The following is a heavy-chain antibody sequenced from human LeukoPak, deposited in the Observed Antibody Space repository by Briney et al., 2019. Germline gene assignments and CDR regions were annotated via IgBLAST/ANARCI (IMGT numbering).Heavy chain of an antibody. CDR1: GGTFSSYA. CDR2: IIPIFGTA. CDR3: VFQAGDGIRYFDWLLFPFDY. V-gene: IGHV1-69*13. D-gene: IGHD3-9*01. Sequence: ASVKVSCKASGGTFSSYAISWVRQAPGQWLEWMGGIIPIFGTANYAQKFQGRVTITADESTSTAYMELSSLRSEDTAVYYFVFQAGDGIRYFDWLLFPFDYWGQGTLVTVSS. J-gene: IGHJ4*02.